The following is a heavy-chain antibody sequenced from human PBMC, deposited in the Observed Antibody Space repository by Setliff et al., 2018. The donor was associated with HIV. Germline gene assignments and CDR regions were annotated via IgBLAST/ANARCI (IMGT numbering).Heavy chain of an antibody. CDR2: IYTGGAT. CDR3: ARSNLRRYGDPDWYFDL. J-gene: IGHJ2*01. V-gene: IGHV3-66*02. Sequence: GGSLRLSCAASGVTVSKNYMSWVRQAPGKGLEWASVIYTGGATFYADSVKARFTISRDNSRNTLYLQTNSLRAEDTAVYYCARSNLRRYGDPDWYFDLWGRGTLVTVSS. D-gene: IGHD4-17*01. CDR1: GVTVSKNY.